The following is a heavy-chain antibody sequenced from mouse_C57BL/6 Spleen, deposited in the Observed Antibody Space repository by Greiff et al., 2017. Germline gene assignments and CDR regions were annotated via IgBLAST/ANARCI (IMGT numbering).Heavy chain of an antibody. CDR2: IHPNSGST. CDR1: GYTFTSYW. V-gene: IGHV1-64*01. Sequence: QVQLKQPGAELVKPGASVKLSCKASGYTFTSYWMHWVKQRPGQGLEWIGMIHPNSGSTNYNEKFKSKATLTVDKSSSTAYMQLSSLTSEDAAVYYCASIYYYGSSVFDCWGQGTTLTVSS. J-gene: IGHJ2*01. D-gene: IGHD1-1*01. CDR3: ASIYYYGSSVFDC.